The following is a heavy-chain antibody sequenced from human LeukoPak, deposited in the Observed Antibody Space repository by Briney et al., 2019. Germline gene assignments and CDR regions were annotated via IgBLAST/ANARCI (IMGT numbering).Heavy chain of an antibody. Sequence: GASVKVSCKASGYSFISYGISWVRQAPGQGLERMGWIGGYYGGDTNYAQKFQGRVTVTTDTSTSTAYMELRSLRSDDTAVYYCASDLWNFYDSSGYYRDFDYWGQGTLVTVSS. CDR3: ASDLWNFYDSSGYYRDFDY. D-gene: IGHD3-22*01. V-gene: IGHV1-18*01. J-gene: IGHJ4*02. CDR1: GYSFISYG. CDR2: IGGYYGGDT.